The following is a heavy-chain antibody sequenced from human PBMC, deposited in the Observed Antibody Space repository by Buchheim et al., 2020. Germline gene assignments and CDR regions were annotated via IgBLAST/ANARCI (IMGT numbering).Heavy chain of an antibody. J-gene: IGHJ4*02. CDR1: SGPISSGAYY. D-gene: IGHD2-2*03. V-gene: IGHV4-31*03. CDR3: GRAGRGYCSSTSCLLFDW. Sequence: QVHLQESGLGLAKPLQTLSLTCTVSSGPISSGAYYWSWIRQHPGKGLEWIGYIFYSGNTYYNPSPKSRVTISIDTSKNQFSLKLSSEPAADTAVYYCGRAGRGYCSSTSCLLFDWWGQGTL. CDR2: IFYSGNT.